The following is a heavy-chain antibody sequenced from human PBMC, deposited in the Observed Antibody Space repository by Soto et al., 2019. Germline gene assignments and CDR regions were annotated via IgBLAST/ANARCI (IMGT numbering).Heavy chain of an antibody. CDR1: GDSFNDYY. J-gene: IGHJ6*03. CDR3: ARESGGATATLDYYYFYIDV. CDR2: INPNGGAT. Sequence: VQLAQSGAEVKKPGASVKVSCKTSGDSFNDYYIHWVRQAPGQGLEWMGWINPNGGATKYAQKFQGRVTVTRDTSIRTVYMELSSLRSDDTAVYYCARESGGATATLDYYYFYIDVWGKGATVTVSS. V-gene: IGHV1-2*02. D-gene: IGHD5-12*01.